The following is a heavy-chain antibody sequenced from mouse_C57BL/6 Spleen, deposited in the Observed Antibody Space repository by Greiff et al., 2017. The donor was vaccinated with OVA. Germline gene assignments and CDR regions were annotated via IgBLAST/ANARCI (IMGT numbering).Heavy chain of an antibody. J-gene: IGHJ4*01. Sequence: EVKLVESGGGLVQPGGSLKLSCAASGFTFSDYYMYWVRQTPEQRLEWVAYISNGGGSTYYPDTVKGRFTISRDNAKNTLYLQMSRLKSEDTAMYYCARQPIYDGYFYAMDYWGQGTSVTVSS. D-gene: IGHD2-3*01. CDR2: ISNGGGST. V-gene: IGHV5-12*01. CDR3: ARQPIYDGYFYAMDY. CDR1: GFTFSDYY.